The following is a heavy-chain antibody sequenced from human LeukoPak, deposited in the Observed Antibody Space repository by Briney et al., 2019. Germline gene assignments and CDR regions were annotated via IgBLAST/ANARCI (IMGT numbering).Heavy chain of an antibody. J-gene: IGHJ6*03. CDR3: ARYSGSYDYYYYYMDV. D-gene: IGHD1-26*01. Sequence: SVKVSCKASGGTFITYAITWVRQAPGQGLEWMGGIIPIIGTPNYAQKFQGRVTITADKSTSTAYMELSSLRSEDTAVYYCARYSGSYDYYYYYMDVWGKGTTVTVSS. CDR1: GGTFITYA. V-gene: IGHV1-69*06. CDR2: IIPIIGTP.